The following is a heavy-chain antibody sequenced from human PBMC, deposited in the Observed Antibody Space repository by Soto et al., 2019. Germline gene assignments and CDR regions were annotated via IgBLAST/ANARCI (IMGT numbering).Heavy chain of an antibody. J-gene: IGHJ4*01. CDR1: GFSFNTYW. CDR2: INSDGSVT. CDR3: ARDNWNSY. D-gene: IGHD1-7*01. V-gene: IGHV3-74*01. Sequence: EVQLVESGGRLVQPGGSLRLSCAASGFSFNTYWMHWVRQAPGKGPVWVSRINSDGSVTDYAGSVKGRFTISRDNAKNTLYLQMNSLRVEDTAVYYCARDNWNSYWGQGTLVTVSS.